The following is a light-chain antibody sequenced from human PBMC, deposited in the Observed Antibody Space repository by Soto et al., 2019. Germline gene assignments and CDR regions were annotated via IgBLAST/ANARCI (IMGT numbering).Light chain of an antibody. V-gene: IGKV3-11*01. CDR1: QSVNHY. CDR2: DAS. CDR3: HQRSSWTRT. Sequence: EILLTQSPATLSLSPGERATLSCRTSQSVNHYLAWYQQKHGPAPRLLIYDASNRATGIPARFSASGYGTDFTITISSLEPEDSEVYYCHQRSSWTRTFGHGTKVDIK. J-gene: IGKJ1*01.